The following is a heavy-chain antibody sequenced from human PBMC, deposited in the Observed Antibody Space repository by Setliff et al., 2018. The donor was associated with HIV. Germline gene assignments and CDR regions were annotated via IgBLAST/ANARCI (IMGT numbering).Heavy chain of an antibody. D-gene: IGHD5-12*01. V-gene: IGHV4-34*01. CDR3: ARGAPRGRLRFPNWFDP. CDR1: GGSFSSYY. J-gene: IGHJ5*02. Sequence: SETLSLTCAFYGGSFSSYYWNWIRQPPGKGLEWIGEFSPTGSPTYNPSLESRVTISVDTSKNQCSLKLGSLTAADTAIYYCARGAPRGRLRFPNWFDPWGQGTLVTVSS. CDR2: FSPTGSP.